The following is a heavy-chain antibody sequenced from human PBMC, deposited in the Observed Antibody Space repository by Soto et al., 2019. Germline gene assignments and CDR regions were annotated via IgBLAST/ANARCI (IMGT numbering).Heavy chain of an antibody. D-gene: IGHD4-17*01. CDR1: GPTFSNYA. CDR3: ARESSSTVTTGGGGSAKDY. Sequence: QVHLVESGGGVVQPGRSLRLSCAASGPTFSNYAMHWVRQAPGKGLEWVAFISYDGTNRCYPDSVKGRFTISRDNSKNTLDLQMISLKTEDTAVYYCARESSSTVTTGGGGSAKDYWGQGTLVTASS. CDR2: ISYDGTNR. J-gene: IGHJ4*02. V-gene: IGHV3-30-3*01.